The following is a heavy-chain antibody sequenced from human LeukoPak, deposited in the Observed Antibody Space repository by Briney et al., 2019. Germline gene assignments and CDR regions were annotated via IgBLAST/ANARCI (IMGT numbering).Heavy chain of an antibody. CDR1: GGSFSGYY. Sequence: SETLSLTCAVYGGSFSGYYWSWIRQPPGKGLEWIGEINHSGSTNYNPSLKSRVTISVDTSKNQFSLKLSSVTAADTAVYYCASTNINSGYEVDYWGQGTLVTVSS. CDR2: INHSGST. CDR3: ASTNINSGYEVDY. V-gene: IGHV4-34*01. D-gene: IGHD5-12*01. J-gene: IGHJ4*02.